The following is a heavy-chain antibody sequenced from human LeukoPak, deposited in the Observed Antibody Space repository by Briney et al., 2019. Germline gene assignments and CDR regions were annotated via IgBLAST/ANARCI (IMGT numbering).Heavy chain of an antibody. CDR1: GYTFTSYY. V-gene: IGHV1-2*02. CDR2: INPNSGGT. J-gene: IGHJ4*02. Sequence: ASVKVSCKASGYTFTSYYMHWVRQAPGQGLEWMGWINPNSGGTNYAQKFQGRVTMTRDTSISTAYMELSRLRSDDTAVYYCAREYRKSTMIVVVITPLGYWGQGTLVTVSS. D-gene: IGHD3-22*01. CDR3: AREYRKSTMIVVVITPLGY.